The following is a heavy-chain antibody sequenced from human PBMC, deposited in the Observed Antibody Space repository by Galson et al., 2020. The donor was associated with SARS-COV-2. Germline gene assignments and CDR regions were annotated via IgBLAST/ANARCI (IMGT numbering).Heavy chain of an antibody. CDR2: ISHTGSHT. D-gene: IGHD3-3*01. V-gene: IGHV3-11*06. J-gene: IGHJ6*03. CDR1: GFTLSDHY. CDR3: ARRPSGDYDFWRGYPNVYYMDA. Sequence: GGSLRLSCAVSGFTLSDHYMTWIRQAPGKGLEWLSSISHTGSHTNYADSVKGRFTISRDNAKNSLYLQMNSLRAEDTAVYYCARRPSGDYDFWRGYPNVYYMDAWGKGTTVTVSS.